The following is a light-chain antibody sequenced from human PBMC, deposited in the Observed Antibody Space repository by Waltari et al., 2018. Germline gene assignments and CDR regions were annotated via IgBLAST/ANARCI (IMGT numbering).Light chain of an antibody. V-gene: IGKV4-1*01. CDR2: WAS. CDR3: QQYYGTPPYT. Sequence: DIVMTQSPDSLAVSLGERATIHCTSSQSVLYSSNNKNYLAWYQQKPGQPPKLLIYWASTRESGVPDRFSGSGSGTDFTLTISSLQAEDVAVYYCQQYYGTPPYTFGQGTKLEIK. J-gene: IGKJ2*01. CDR1: QSVLYSSNNKNY.